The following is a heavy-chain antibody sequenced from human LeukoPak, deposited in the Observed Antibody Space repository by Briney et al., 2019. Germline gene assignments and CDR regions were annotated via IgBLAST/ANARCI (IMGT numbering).Heavy chain of an antibody. CDR3: ASRSQYCSGGPCSDY. J-gene: IGHJ4*02. CDR1: GFTFSDYY. CDR2: ISSSGSTI. D-gene: IGHD2-15*01. Sequence: PGVSLTLSCTASGFTFSDYYMSWIRQSPGEGLEWVSYISSSGSTIYYTDSVKARFTISRDNAKNSQDLQMNSLRAQDTPVYYSASRSQYCSGGPCSDYWGGGTLVTVSS. V-gene: IGHV3-11*01.